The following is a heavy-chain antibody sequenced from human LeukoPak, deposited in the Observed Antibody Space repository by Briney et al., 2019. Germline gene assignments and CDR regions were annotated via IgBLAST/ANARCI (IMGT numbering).Heavy chain of an antibody. CDR2: ISAYNGNT. CDR3: ARAQYNDFWAPFDP. J-gene: IGHJ5*02. D-gene: IGHD3-3*01. V-gene: IGHV1-18*01. CDR1: GYTFTSYG. Sequence: ASVKVSCMASGYTFTSYGISWVRQAPGQGLEWMGWISAYNGNTNYAQKLQGRVTMTTDTSTSTAYMELRSLRSDDTAVYYCARAQYNDFWAPFDPWGQGTLVTVSS.